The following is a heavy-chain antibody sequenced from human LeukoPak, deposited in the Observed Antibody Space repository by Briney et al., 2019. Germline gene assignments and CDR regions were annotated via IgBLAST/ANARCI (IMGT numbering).Heavy chain of an antibody. Sequence: QFGGSLRLSCAASGFTFSNYAITWVRQAPGKGLEWVSGISGAGGSTYYTDSVKGRFTISRDNSKNTLYLQMNSLRAEDTAVYYCAKCPRNYYYGMDVWGQGTTVTVSS. CDR2: ISGAGGST. CDR3: AKCPRNYYYGMDV. J-gene: IGHJ6*02. CDR1: GFTFSNYA. V-gene: IGHV3-23*01.